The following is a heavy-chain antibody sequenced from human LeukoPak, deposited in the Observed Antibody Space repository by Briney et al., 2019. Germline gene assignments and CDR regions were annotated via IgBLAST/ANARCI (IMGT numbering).Heavy chain of an antibody. CDR1: AFRFSSFA. D-gene: IGHD4-17*01. Sequence: GGSLRLSCAASAFRFSSFAMTWVRQAPGKGLEWVSGIHGNGETTYYADSVKGRFTISRDNSRELLYLQMNSLRVGDTAVYYCAKDPNGDYVGAFDSWGQGTMVTVSS. CDR3: AKDPNGDYVGAFDS. CDR2: IHGNGETT. V-gene: IGHV3-23*01. J-gene: IGHJ3*02.